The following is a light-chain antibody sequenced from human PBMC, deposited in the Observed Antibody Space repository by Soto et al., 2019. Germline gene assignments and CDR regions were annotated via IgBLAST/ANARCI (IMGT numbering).Light chain of an antibody. Sequence: AIQMTQSPSSLSASVGDRVTITCRASQGIRNDVGWYQQKPGKAPELLIYAASSLQSGVPSRFSGSGSGTDFTLTINGLQPEDFATYYCQQAASFPITFGQGTRLEIK. CDR1: QGIRND. V-gene: IGKV1-6*01. CDR3: QQAASFPIT. CDR2: AAS. J-gene: IGKJ5*01.